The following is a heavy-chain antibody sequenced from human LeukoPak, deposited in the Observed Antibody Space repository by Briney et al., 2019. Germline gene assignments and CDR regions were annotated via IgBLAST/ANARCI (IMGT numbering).Heavy chain of an antibody. D-gene: IGHD6-13*01. CDR3: ASTAVGGIAAAGPDY. CDR2: IYSGGST. CDR1: GFTFSNFG. V-gene: IGHV3-53*01. Sequence: PGGSLRLSCAASGFTFSNFGMHWVRQAPGKGLEGVAVIYSGGSTYYSDSVKGRFTISRDNSKNTLYLQINSLRAEDTAVYYCASTAVGGIAAAGPDYWGQGTLVTVSS. J-gene: IGHJ4*02.